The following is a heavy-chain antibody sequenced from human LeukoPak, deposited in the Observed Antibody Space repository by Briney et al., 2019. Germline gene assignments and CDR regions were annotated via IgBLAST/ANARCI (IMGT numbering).Heavy chain of an antibody. Sequence: GGSLRLSCAASGFTFSSYEMNWVRQAPGKGLEWVSYISRSGSTIYYADSVKGRFTISRDNAKNSLYLQMNSLRSEDTAVYYCASGYDLPYWGQGTLVTVSS. J-gene: IGHJ4*02. CDR3: ASGYDLPY. V-gene: IGHV3-48*03. CDR2: ISRSGSTI. CDR1: GFTFSSYE. D-gene: IGHD5-12*01.